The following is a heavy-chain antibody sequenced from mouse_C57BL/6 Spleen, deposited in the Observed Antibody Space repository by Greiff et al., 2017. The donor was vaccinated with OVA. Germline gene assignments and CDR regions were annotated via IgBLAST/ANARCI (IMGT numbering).Heavy chain of an antibody. CDR3: ANWDDRFAY. J-gene: IGHJ3*01. D-gene: IGHD4-1*01. CDR2: IDPNSGGT. V-gene: IGHV1-72*01. CDR1: GYTFTSYW. Sequence: QVQLQQPGAELVKPGASVKLSCKASGYTFTSYWMHWVKQRPGRGLEWIGRIDPNSGGTKYNEQFKSKATLTVDKPSSTAYMPLSSLTSEDSAVYYCANWDDRFAYWGQGTLVTVSA.